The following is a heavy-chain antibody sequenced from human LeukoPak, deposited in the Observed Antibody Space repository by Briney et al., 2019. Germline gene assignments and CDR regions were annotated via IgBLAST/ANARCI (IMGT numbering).Heavy chain of an antibody. CDR2: ISSSGSTI. CDR1: GFTFSSYE. J-gene: IGHJ4*02. CDR3: ASIVDTAMVPYFDY. D-gene: IGHD5-18*01. Sequence: PGGSLRLSCAASGFTFSSYEMNWVRQAPGKGLEWVSYISSSGSTIYYADSVKGRFTISRDNAKNSLYLQMNSLRAEDTAAYYCASIVDTAMVPYFDYWGQGTLVTVSS. V-gene: IGHV3-48*03.